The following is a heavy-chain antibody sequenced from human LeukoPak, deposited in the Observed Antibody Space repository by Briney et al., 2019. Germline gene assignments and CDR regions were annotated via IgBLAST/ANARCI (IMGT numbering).Heavy chain of an antibody. CDR2: ISDSGSRT. V-gene: IGHV3-23*01. J-gene: IGHJ6*03. CDR1: GLTFSKYA. Sequence: GGSLRLSCAASGLTFSKYAMSWVRQGPGKGLEWVSAISDSGSRTNYADSVKGRFTISRDNSKNTLYLHVNNLRAEDTAVYYCAKDSRGSYYYYDMDVWGKGTTVTVSS. CDR3: AKDSRGSYYYYDMDV.